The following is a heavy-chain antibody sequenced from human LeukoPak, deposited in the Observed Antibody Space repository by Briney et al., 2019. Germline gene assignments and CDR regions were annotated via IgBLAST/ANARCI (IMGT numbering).Heavy chain of an antibody. CDR1: GYSISSGYY. D-gene: IGHD2-21*01. CDR2: IYHSGST. V-gene: IGHV4-38-2*01. CDR3: ASNGVVVDPSDAFDI. J-gene: IGHJ3*02. Sequence: PSETLSLTCAVSGYSISSGYYWGWIRQPPGKGLVWIGSIYHSGSTYYNPSLKSRVTISVDTSKNQFSLKLSSVTAADTAVYYRASNGVVVDPSDAFDIWGQGTMVTVSS.